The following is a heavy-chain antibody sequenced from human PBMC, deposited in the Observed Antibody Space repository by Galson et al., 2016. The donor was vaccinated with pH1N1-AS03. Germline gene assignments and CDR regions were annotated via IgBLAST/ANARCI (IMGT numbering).Heavy chain of an antibody. CDR2: IDPSDSYT. J-gene: IGHJ4*02. D-gene: IGHD3-22*01. Sequence: QSGEEVKKLGESLRIPCKGSGYSFTSYWNSCLRQMPGKGLEWTGRIDPSDSYTNYSPSFQGHVTISADKSISTAYLQWSSLKASDTAMYYCARLGGGAESTMIVVVPESSEDYWGQGTLVTVSS. CDR1: GYSFTSYW. V-gene: IGHV5-10-1*01. CDR3: ARLGGGAESTMIVVVPESSEDY.